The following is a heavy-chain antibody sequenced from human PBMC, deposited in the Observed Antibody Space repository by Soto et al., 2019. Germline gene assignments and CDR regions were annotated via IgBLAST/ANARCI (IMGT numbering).Heavy chain of an antibody. D-gene: IGHD2-21*01. J-gene: IGHJ4*02. CDR2: INVGNGNT. V-gene: IGHV1-3*01. Sequence: QVYLVQSGAEVKKPGASVKVSCKASGYTFTSYAMHWVRQAPGQGLEWMGRINVGNGNTEYSQKFKGRVTITRDTSASTVYMELIRLRSEDTAVYYCAREGEFCGGKCVTYCRLNPRGQGILVTVSS. CDR1: GYTFTSYA. CDR3: AREGEFCGGKCVTYCRLNP.